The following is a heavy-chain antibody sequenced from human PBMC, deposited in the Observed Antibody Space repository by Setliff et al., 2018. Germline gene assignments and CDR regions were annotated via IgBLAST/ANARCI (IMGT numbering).Heavy chain of an antibody. CDR2: IKQDGSVK. Sequence: GGSLRLSCAASGFTFSSYWMNWVRQAPGKGLEWVANIKQDGSVKNYVDSVKGRFSISRDNTKNSLYLQMNSLRAEDTAVYYCARDAPINYYDSSGPYYFDYWGQGTLVTVSS. CDR3: ARDAPINYYDSSGPYYFDY. D-gene: IGHD3-22*01. J-gene: IGHJ4*02. CDR1: GFTFSSYW. V-gene: IGHV3-7*01.